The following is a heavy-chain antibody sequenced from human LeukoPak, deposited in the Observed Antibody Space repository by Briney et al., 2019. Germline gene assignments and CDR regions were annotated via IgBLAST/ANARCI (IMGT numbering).Heavy chain of an antibody. J-gene: IGHJ6*02. V-gene: IGHV4-59*08. Sequence: SETLSLTCTVSGGSISRYYWSWIRQPPGKGLEWIGYIYYSGSTNYNPSLKGRVTISVDTSKNQSSLKMRSVTAADTAVYYCASRGGPGEYYYYGMDVCGRGTTVTVSS. CDR2: IYYSGST. CDR3: ASRGGPGEYYYYGMDV. D-gene: IGHD2-15*01. CDR1: GGSISRYY.